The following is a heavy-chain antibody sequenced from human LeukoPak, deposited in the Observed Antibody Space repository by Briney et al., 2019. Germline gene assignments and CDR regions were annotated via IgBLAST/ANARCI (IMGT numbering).Heavy chain of an antibody. CDR3: ARDYGGSSPFDY. CDR2: ISSSDNTI. CDR1: GFTFSSYG. V-gene: IGHV3-48*04. D-gene: IGHD4-23*01. J-gene: IGHJ4*02. Sequence: GGTLRLSCAASGFTFSSYGMSWVRQAPGKGLEWVSYISSSDNTIYYADSVKGRFTISRDNAKNSLYLQMNSLRAEDTAVYYCARDYGGSSPFDYWGQGTLVTVSS.